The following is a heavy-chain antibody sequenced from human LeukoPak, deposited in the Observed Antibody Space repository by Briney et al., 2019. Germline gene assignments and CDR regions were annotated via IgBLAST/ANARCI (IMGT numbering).Heavy chain of an antibody. J-gene: IGHJ4*02. CDR3: ARAWSTVDPLDY. CDR2: VSSDGSSS. Sequence: GGTPRLSCAASGFTFSSYGMSWVRQAPGRGLVWVSRVSSDGSSSSYADSVKGRFTISRDNAKNTLYLQMNSLRAEDTAVYYCARAWSTVDPLDYWGQGTLVTVSS. D-gene: IGHD4-23*01. CDR1: GFTFSSYG. V-gene: IGHV3-74*01.